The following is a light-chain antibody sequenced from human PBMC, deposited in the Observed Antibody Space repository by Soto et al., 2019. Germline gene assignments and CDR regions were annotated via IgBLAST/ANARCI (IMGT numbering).Light chain of an antibody. CDR2: DVS. J-gene: IGLJ1*01. V-gene: IGLV2-14*01. CDR3: SSYTSSSTLVV. Sequence: QSVLAQPASVSGSPGQSITISCTGTSSDVGGYNYVSGYQQHPGKAPKLMIYDVSNRPSGVSNRFSGSKSGNTASLTISGLQAEDEADYYCSSYTSSSTLVVFGTGTKVTVL. CDR1: SSDVGGYNY.